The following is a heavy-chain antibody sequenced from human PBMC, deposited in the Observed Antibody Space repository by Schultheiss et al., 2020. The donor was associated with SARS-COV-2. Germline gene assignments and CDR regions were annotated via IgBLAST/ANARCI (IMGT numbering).Heavy chain of an antibody. CDR3: AHRKYNDWWDY. J-gene: IGHJ4*02. V-gene: IGHV2-5*01. CDR2: IYWNDNK. CDR1: GFSLTTSEVG. D-gene: IGHD2-8*02. Sequence: SGPTLVKPTQTLTLTCTFSGFSLTTSEVGVAWIRQPPGKALECLAVIYWNDNKHYSPSLKSRLTITKDTSKSQVVLTMTNMDPVDTATYYCAHRKYNDWWDYWGQGTLVTVSS.